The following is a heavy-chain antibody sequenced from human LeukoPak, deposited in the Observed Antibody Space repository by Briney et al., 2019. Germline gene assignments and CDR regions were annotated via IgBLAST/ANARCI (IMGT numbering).Heavy chain of an antibody. Sequence: GGSLRLSCAASGFTFSSAWMSWVRQAPGKGLEWVGRIKSNGDGGTTDYAAPVRGRFAISRDDSKNSLYLQMNSLKTEDTAVYYCTWDYAGSWGRGTLVTVSS. CDR2: IKSNGDGGTT. D-gene: IGHD4-17*01. J-gene: IGHJ5*02. CDR3: TWDYAGS. V-gene: IGHV3-15*01. CDR1: GFTFSSAW.